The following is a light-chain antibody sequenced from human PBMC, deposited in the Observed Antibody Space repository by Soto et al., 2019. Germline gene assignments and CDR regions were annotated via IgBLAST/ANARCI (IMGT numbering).Light chain of an antibody. V-gene: IGKV1-39*01. J-gene: IGKJ2*01. CDR3: QQTYRIPYT. Sequence: DIQMTQSPSSLSVSIGDRVTITCRSSQSISVYINWYQKKSGTPPKLLVYAASNLQSGVPSRFSGRGSGTDFTLTISSLQPEDFASYYCQQTYRIPYTFGQGTKVEI. CDR2: AAS. CDR1: QSISVY.